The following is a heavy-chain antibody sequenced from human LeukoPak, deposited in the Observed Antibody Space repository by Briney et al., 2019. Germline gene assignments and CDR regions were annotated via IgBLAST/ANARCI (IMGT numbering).Heavy chain of an antibody. J-gene: IGHJ6*03. CDR3: ARGTGATYYYYYYMDV. V-gene: IGHV4-4*07. CDR1: GGSISSYY. CDR2: IYTSGST. D-gene: IGHD7-27*01. Sequence: SETLSLTCTVSGGSISSYYWSWIRQPAGKGLEGIGLIYTSGSTNYNPSLKSRVTMSVDTSKNQVSLKLSSVPAADTAVYYCARGTGATYYYYYYMDVWGKGTTVTIS.